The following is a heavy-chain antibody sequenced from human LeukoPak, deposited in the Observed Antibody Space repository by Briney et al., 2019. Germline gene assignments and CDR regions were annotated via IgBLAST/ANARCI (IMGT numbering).Heavy chain of an antibody. CDR3: AAGYYYDSSGYYL. CDR2: ISAYNGNT. V-gene: IGHV1-18*01. Sequence: WAPVKVSCKASGYTFTSYGISWVRQAPGQGLEWMGWISAYNGNTNYAQKFQERVTITRDMSTSTAYMELSSLRSEDTAVYYCAAGYYYDSSGYYLWGQGTLVTVSS. CDR1: GYTFTSYG. D-gene: IGHD3-22*01. J-gene: IGHJ4*02.